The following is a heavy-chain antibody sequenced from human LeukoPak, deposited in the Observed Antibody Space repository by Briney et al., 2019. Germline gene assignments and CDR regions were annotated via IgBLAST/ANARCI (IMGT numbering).Heavy chain of an antibody. Sequence: GGSLRLSCAASGFTFSTYAMSWVRQAPGRGRECVSLISASGVNTHFADSVKGRFTFSRDNSKNTLYLQMNSLRAEDTAVYYCAKARAAILSGPYYFDYWGQGTLVTVSS. V-gene: IGHV3-23*01. CDR2: ISASGVNT. CDR3: AKARAAILSGPYYFDY. D-gene: IGHD3-9*01. J-gene: IGHJ4*02. CDR1: GFTFSTYA.